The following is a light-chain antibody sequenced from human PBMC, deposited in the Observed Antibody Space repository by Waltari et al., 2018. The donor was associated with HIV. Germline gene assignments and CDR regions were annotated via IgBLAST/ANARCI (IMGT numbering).Light chain of an antibody. Sequence: QSALTQPASVSGSPGQSLTISCTGPTSDVGGYNYVSWYQQHPGKAPKVMIFEVSDRPSGVSNRFSGSKSGNTASLTISGLQAEDEADYYCSSFTSSSTLIFGTGTKVTVL. CDR3: SSFTSSSTLI. CDR2: EVS. CDR1: TSDVGGYNY. V-gene: IGLV2-14*01. J-gene: IGLJ1*01.